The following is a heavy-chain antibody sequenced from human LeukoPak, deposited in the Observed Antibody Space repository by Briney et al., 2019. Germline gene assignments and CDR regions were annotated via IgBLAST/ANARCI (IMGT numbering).Heavy chain of an antibody. V-gene: IGHV3-9*03. CDR1: GFTFDDYA. D-gene: IGHD6-19*01. J-gene: IGHJ4*02. Sequence: GGSLRLSCAASGFTFDDYAMHWVRQAPRKGLEWVSGISWNSGSIGYADSVKGRFTISRDNAKNSLYLQMNSLRAEDMALYYCAKVAFGGIAVAGPFDYWGQGTLVTVSS. CDR2: ISWNSGSI. CDR3: AKVAFGGIAVAGPFDY.